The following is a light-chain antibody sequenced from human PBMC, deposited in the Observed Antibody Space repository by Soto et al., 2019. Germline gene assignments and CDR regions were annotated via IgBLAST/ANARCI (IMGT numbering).Light chain of an antibody. J-gene: IGLJ1*01. CDR2: EVS. CDR1: SSEVGGYKY. Sequence: QSALTQPASVSGSPGQSITISCTGTSSEVGGYKYVSWYQQHPGKAPKLMIYEVSNRPSGVSNRFSGSKSGNTASLTISGLQAEDEADYYCSSYTSSSTYVFGTGTKLTVL. CDR3: SSYTSSSTYV. V-gene: IGLV2-14*01.